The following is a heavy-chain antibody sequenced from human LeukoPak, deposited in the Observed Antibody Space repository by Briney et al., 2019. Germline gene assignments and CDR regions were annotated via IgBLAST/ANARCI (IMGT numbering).Heavy chain of an antibody. CDR2: INRDGSER. Sequence: GGSLRLSCAASGFTFSNYWMTWVRQAPGKGLEWVANINRDGSERYYVDSVKGRFTISRDDAKSSLYLQMNSLKAEDTAVYYCARRNAMDVWGQGTTVIVFS. CDR1: GFTFSNYW. CDR3: ARRNAMDV. V-gene: IGHV3-7*03. J-gene: IGHJ6*02.